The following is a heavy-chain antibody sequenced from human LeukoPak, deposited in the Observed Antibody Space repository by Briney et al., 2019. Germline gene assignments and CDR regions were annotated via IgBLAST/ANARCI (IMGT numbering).Heavy chain of an antibody. CDR2: IWYDGSNK. CDR3: ARDRTYYYDSSGDYYFDY. D-gene: IGHD3-22*01. J-gene: IGHJ4*02. V-gene: IGHV3-33*01. CDR1: GFTFSSYG. Sequence: PGRSLRLSGAASGFTFSSYGMHWVRQAPGKGLEWVAVIWYDGSNKYYADSVKGRFTISRDNSKNTLYLQMNSLRAEDTAVYYCARDRTYYYDSSGDYYFDYWGQGTLVTVSS.